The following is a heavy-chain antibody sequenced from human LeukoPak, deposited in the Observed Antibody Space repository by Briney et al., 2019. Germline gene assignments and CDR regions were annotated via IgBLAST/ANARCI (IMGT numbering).Heavy chain of an antibody. V-gene: IGHV3-21*01. CDR2: ISSSSSYI. CDR3: AREYCSGGSCYSRPYWYFDL. J-gene: IGHJ2*01. D-gene: IGHD2-15*01. Sequence: PGGSLRLSCAASGFTFSSYSMNWVRQAPGKGLDWVSSISSSSSYIYYADSVKGRFTISRDNAKNSLYLQMNSLRAEDTAVYYCAREYCSGGSCYSRPYWYFDLWGRGTLVTVSS. CDR1: GFTFSSYS.